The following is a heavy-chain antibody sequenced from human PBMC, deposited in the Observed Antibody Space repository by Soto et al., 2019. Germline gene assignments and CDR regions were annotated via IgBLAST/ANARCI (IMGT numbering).Heavy chain of an antibody. D-gene: IGHD3-22*01. Sequence: QVQLLQSGAEVKKPGASVKVSCKASGYMFSSYGLTWVRQAPRQGLEWLGWIRGFNDDTNYAQKVQGRVTMTTDTSTNTAYMELRSLRSDDTAVYYCARVDPGQEIVVLTIDYWGQGTLVTVSS. J-gene: IGHJ4*01. CDR1: GYMFSSYG. CDR3: ARVDPGQEIVVLTIDY. V-gene: IGHV1-18*01. CDR2: IRGFNDDT.